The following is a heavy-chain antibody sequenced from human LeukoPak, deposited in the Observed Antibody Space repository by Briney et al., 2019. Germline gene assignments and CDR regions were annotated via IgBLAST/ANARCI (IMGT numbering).Heavy chain of an antibody. CDR3: ARVDYYDSSGYSGLPSDAFDI. V-gene: IGHV1-18*01. Sequence: GASVKVSCKASGYTFTSYGISWVRQAPGQGLEWMGWISAYNGNTNYAQKLQGRVTMTTDTSTSTAYMELRSLRSDDTAVYYCARVDYYDSSGYSGLPSDAFDIWGQGTMVTVSS. D-gene: IGHD3-22*01. CDR2: ISAYNGNT. CDR1: GYTFTSYG. J-gene: IGHJ3*02.